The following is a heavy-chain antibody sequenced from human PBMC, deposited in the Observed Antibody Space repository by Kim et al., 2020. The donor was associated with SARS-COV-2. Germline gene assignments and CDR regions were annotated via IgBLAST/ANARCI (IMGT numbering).Heavy chain of an antibody. CDR2: ISGSGGST. J-gene: IGHJ4*02. Sequence: GGSLRLSCAASGFTFSSYAMSWVRQAPGKGLEWVSAISGSGGSTYYADSVKGRFTISRDNSKNTLYLQMNSLRAEDTAVYYCAKDPHYYDSSGSWRAGFDYWGQGTLVTVSS. CDR1: GFTFSSYA. V-gene: IGHV3-23*01. CDR3: AKDPHYYDSSGSWRAGFDY. D-gene: IGHD3-22*01.